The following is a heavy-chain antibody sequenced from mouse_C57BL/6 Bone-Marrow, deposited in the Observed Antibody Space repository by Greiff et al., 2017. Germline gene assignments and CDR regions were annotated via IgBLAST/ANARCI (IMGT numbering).Heavy chain of an antibody. D-gene: IGHD2-3*01. CDR1: GYTFTSYG. CDR3: ARRWLLRRYFDY. CDR2: IYPRSGNT. V-gene: IGHV1-81*01. J-gene: IGHJ2*01. Sequence: VQLQQSGAELARPGASVKLSCKASGYTFTSYGISWVKQRTGQGLEWIGEIYPRSGNTYYNEKFKGKATLTADKSSSTAYMELRSLTSADSAVYFCARRWLLRRYFDYWGQGTTLTVSS.